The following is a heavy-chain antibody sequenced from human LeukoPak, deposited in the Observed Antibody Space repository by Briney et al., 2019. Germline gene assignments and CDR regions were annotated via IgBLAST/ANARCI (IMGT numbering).Heavy chain of an antibody. D-gene: IGHD6-6*01. CDR1: GGSISSYY. CDR2: IYYSGST. V-gene: IGHV4-59*01. J-gene: IGHJ3*02. CDR3: ARVGGSSSSSFGLPWVRDDAFDI. Sequence: SETLSLTCTVSGGSISSYYWSWIRQPPGKGLEWIGYIYYSGSTNYNPSLKSRVTISVDTSKNQFSLKLSSVTAADTAVYYCARVGGSSSSSFGLPWVRDDAFDIWGQGTMVTVSS.